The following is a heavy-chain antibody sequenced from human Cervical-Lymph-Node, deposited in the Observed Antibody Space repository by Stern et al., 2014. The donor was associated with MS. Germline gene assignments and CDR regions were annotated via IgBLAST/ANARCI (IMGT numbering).Heavy chain of an antibody. J-gene: IGHJ3*02. CDR1: GDSVSSNRAT. Sequence: SGPGLVKPSQTLLITCALSGDSVSSNRATWSWIRQSPSRGFEWLGRTYHRSRWYYDYAISVKSRVTISPDTSNNQFSLRLNSVTPEDTAVYYCARDVSSSPDAFDTWGLGTMVVVSS. CDR3: ARDVSSSPDAFDT. CDR2: TYHRSRWYY. D-gene: IGHD6-6*01. V-gene: IGHV6-1*01.